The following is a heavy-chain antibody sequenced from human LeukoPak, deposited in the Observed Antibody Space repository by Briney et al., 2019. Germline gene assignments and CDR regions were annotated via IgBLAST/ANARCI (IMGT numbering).Heavy chain of an antibody. Sequence: SETLSLTCTVSGGSISSGGYYWSWIRQHPGKGLEWIGYIYYSGSTYYNPSLKSRVTISVDTSKNQFSLELSSVTAADTAVYYCASGSLFTGYSSGWYRPQPFQHWGQGTLVTVSS. J-gene: IGHJ1*01. CDR2: IYYSGST. CDR1: GGSISSGGYY. CDR3: ASGSLFTGYSSGWYRPQPFQH. V-gene: IGHV4-31*03. D-gene: IGHD6-19*01.